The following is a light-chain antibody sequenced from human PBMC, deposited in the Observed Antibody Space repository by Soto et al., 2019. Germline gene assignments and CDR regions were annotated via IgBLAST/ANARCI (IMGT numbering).Light chain of an antibody. V-gene: IGKV3-15*01. CDR3: QQYNNWPS. J-gene: IGKJ5*01. CDR2: DIS. Sequence: EVVMTQSASTLSESPGERATLSCRASQTVSRNLAWYQQRPGQAPRLLIYDISNRATGVPARFSGSGSETEFTLTIRSLKSEDFAVYFCQQYNNWPSFGQGTRLEIK. CDR1: QTVSRN.